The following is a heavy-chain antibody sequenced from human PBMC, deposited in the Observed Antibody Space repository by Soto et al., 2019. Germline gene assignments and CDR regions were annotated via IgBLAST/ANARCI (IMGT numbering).Heavy chain of an antibody. D-gene: IGHD2-2*01. CDR3: ASHLSEYEGLDC. CDR1: GGSISSGRYY. CDR2: IFYSGNS. Sequence: TLSITCTVSGGSISSGRYYWSWIRQHPGKGLEWIGYIFYSGNSYYNPSLKSRVTISVDTSKNQFSLKLSSVTAADTAVYYCASHLSEYEGLDCWGEGFLVTVSS. J-gene: IGHJ4*02. V-gene: IGHV4-31*03.